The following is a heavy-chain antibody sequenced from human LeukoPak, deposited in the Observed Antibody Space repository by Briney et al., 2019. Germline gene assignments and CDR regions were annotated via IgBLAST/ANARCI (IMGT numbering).Heavy chain of an antibody. CDR1: GYSFPTHW. Sequence: KAGESLKIFWKGSGYSFPTHWNAWVRQMPGKGLGWMGIIYPDESNIRYSPSFQGQVTISADKSISTAYLQWSSLKASDTAMYYCARPPSRGYSSSFEYWGQGTLVTVS. CDR2: IYPDESNI. V-gene: IGHV5-51*01. J-gene: IGHJ4*02. D-gene: IGHD2-2*03. CDR3: ARPPSRGYSSSFEY.